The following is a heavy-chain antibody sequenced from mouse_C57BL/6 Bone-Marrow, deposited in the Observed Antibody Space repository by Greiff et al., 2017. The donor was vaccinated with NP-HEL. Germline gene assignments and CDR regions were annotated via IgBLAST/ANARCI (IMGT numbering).Heavy chain of an antibody. Sequence: QVQLQQPGAELVKPGASVKLSCKASGYTFTSYWMQWVKQRPGQGLEWIGEIDPSDSYTNYTQKFKGKATLTVDTSSSTAYMQLSSLTSEDSEVYYCARTLYYWGQGTTLTVSS. CDR3: ARTLYY. J-gene: IGHJ2*01. CDR2: IDPSDSYT. V-gene: IGHV1-50*01. CDR1: GYTFTSYW.